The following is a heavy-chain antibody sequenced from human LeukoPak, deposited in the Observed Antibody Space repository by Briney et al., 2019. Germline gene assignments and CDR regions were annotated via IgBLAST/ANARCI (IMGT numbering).Heavy chain of an antibody. CDR3: ARGGPPNYYYDSSGYYFDY. V-gene: IGHV1-2*02. D-gene: IGHD3-22*01. CDR2: INPYSGGT. J-gene: IGHJ4*02. CDR1: GYTFTDYY. Sequence: ASVKVSCKASGYTFTDYYIHWVRQAPGQGLEWMAWINPYSGGTNFAQKFQGRVTLTSDTSISTAYMELSSLRSDDTAVYYCARGGPPNYYYDSSGYYFDYWGQGTLVTVSS.